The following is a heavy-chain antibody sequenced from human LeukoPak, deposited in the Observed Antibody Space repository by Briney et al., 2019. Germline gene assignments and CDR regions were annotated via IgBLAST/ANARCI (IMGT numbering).Heavy chain of an antibody. Sequence: GGSLRLSCATSGFTFSTYWMTWVRQAPGKGLEWVANIKQDGSEKYYVDSVKGRFTISRDNSKNTLYLQMNSLRAEDTAVYYCAKDARFWVRDPFDPWGQGTLVTVSS. CDR3: AKDARFWVRDPFDP. J-gene: IGHJ5*02. V-gene: IGHV3-7*01. CDR1: GFTFSTYW. CDR2: IKQDGSEK. D-gene: IGHD3-10*01.